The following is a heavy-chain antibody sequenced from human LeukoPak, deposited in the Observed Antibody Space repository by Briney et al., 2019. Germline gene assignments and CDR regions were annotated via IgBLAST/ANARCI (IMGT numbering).Heavy chain of an antibody. Sequence: GGSLRLSCAASGFTFYSYAMHWVRQAPGKGLEYVSAISRNGGSTFYANSVKGRFTISRDNSKNTLYLQMGSLRAEDTAVYYCARGGRGHDFSPNYYYDLDVWGQGTTVTVSS. CDR1: GFTFYSYA. J-gene: IGHJ6*02. CDR2: ISRNGGST. V-gene: IGHV3-64*01. CDR3: ARGGRGHDFSPNYYYDLDV. D-gene: IGHD5-12*01.